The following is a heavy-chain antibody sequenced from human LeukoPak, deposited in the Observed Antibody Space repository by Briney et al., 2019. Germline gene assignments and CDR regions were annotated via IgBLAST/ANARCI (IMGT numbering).Heavy chain of an antibody. J-gene: IGHJ6*02. CDR3: ARDTEIFGVVTGGYYYGMDV. CDR1: GGTFSSYA. V-gene: IGHV1-69*13. D-gene: IGHD3-3*01. Sequence: SVKVPCKASGGTFSSYAISWVRQAPGQGLEWMGGIIPIFGTANYAQKFQGRVTITADESTSTAYMELSSLRSEDTAVYYCARDTEIFGVVTGGYYYGMDVWGQGTTVTVSS. CDR2: IIPIFGTA.